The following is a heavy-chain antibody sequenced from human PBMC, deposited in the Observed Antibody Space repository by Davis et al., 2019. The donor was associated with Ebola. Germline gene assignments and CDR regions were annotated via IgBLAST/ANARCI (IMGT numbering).Heavy chain of an antibody. CDR2: INPNSGGT. CDR1: GYTFTGYY. Sequence: ASVKVSCKASGYTFTGYYMHWVRQAPGQGLEWMGWINPNSGGTNYAQKFQGRVTMTRDTSISTAYMELSRLRSEDTAVYYCAAHYYDSTADNWFDPWGQGTLVTVSS. V-gene: IGHV1-2*02. D-gene: IGHD3-22*01. J-gene: IGHJ5*02. CDR3: AAHYYDSTADNWFDP.